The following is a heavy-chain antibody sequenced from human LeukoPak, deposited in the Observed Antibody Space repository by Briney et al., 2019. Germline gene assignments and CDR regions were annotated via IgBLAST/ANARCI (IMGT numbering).Heavy chain of an antibody. CDR1: GGSFSDHY. CDR3: ALAAAGTRGGIDY. J-gene: IGHJ4*02. D-gene: IGHD6-13*01. V-gene: IGHV4-34*01. CDR2: INHSGST. Sequence: PSETLSLTCAVSGGSFSDHYWSWIRQPPGKGLEWIGEINHSGSTNYNPSLKSRVTISVDTSKNQFSLKLSSVNAADTAVYYCALAAAGTRGGIDYWGQGTLVTVSS.